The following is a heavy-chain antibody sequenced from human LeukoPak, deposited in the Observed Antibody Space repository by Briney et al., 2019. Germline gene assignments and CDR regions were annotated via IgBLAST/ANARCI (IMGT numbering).Heavy chain of an antibody. V-gene: IGHV3-48*03. CDR2: ISSSGSTI. CDR1: GFTFSSYE. J-gene: IGHJ4*02. CDR3: ARWDGTSDY. Sequence: GGSLRLSCAASGFTFSSYEMNWVRQAPGKGLEWVSYISSSGSTIYYADSVKGRFTISRDNSKNTLYLQMNSLRAEDTAVYYCARWDGTSDYWGQGTLVTVSS. D-gene: IGHD1-1*01.